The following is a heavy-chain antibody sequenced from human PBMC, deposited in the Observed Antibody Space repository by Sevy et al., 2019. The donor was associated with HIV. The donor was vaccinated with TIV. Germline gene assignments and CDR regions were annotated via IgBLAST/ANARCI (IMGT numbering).Heavy chain of an antibody. CDR2: ISRSSSSI. Sequence: GGSQRLSCAASGFIFSSYSLNWVRQAPGKGLEWVSSISRSSSSIYYADSVKGRFTISRDNAKKSLYLQMNSLRAEDTAVYYCARDIPGSYGDYAAYFDYWGQGTLVTVSS. D-gene: IGHD4-17*01. CDR1: GFIFSSYS. V-gene: IGHV3-21*01. CDR3: ARDIPGSYGDYAAYFDY. J-gene: IGHJ4*02.